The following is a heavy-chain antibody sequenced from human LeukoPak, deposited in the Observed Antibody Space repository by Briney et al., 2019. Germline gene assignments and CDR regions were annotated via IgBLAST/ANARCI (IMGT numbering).Heavy chain of an antibody. CDR1: GGSFSGYY. J-gene: IGHJ5*02. D-gene: IGHD3-10*01. V-gene: IGHV4-34*01. Sequence: PSETLSLTCAVYGGSFSGYYWSWIRHPPGKGLEWIGEINHSGSTNYNPSLTSRVTISVDTSKNQFSLTLSSVTAADTAVYYCASRTMVRGTSLNPWGQGTLVTVSS. CDR2: INHSGST. CDR3: ASRTMVRGTSLNP.